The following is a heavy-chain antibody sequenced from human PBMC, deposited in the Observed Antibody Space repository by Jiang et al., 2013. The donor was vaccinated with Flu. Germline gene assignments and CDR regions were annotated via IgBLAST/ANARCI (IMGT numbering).Heavy chain of an antibody. CDR2: IYWDGDK. D-gene: IGHD4-17*01. V-gene: IGHV2-5*02. CDR1: GFSLSTSGMG. Sequence: KPTQTLTLTCTFSGFSLSTSGMGVGWIRQPPGKALEWLALIYWDGDKRYSPSLKSRLTITKDTSKNQVVLRMTNMDPVDTATYYCARFGYGDFVDWFDPWGQGTLLTVSS. J-gene: IGHJ5*02. CDR3: ARFGYGDFVDWFDP.